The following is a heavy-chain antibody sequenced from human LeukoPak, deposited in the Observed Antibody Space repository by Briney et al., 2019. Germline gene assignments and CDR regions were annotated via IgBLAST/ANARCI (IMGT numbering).Heavy chain of an antibody. J-gene: IGHJ3*02. CDR3: ARGQPAYCSGGSCYVAFDI. CDR2: ISSSRSYI. CDR1: GFTFSSYS. Sequence: GGSLRLSCAASGFTFSSYSMNWVRQAPGKGLEWVSSISSSRSYIYYADSLKGRFTISSDNAKNSLYLQMDSLRAEDTDVYYCARGQPAYCSGGSCYVAFDIWGQGTMVTVS. D-gene: IGHD2-15*01. V-gene: IGHV3-21*01.